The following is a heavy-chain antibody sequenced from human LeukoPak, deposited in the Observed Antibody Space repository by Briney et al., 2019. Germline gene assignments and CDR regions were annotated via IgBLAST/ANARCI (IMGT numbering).Heavy chain of an antibody. CDR1: GYTFTSYA. D-gene: IGHD3-9*01. V-gene: IGHV1-3*01. J-gene: IGHJ4*02. CDR2: INAGNGNT. CDR3: AREYYDILTGYYPGY. Sequence: GASVKVSCKASGYTFTSYAMHWVRQAPGQRLEWMGWINAGNGNTKYSQKFQGRVTITRDTSASTAYMELSSLRSEDTAVYYCAREYYDILTGYYPGYWGQGTLVTVSS.